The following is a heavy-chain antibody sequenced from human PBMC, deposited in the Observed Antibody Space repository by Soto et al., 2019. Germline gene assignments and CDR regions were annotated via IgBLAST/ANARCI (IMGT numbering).Heavy chain of an antibody. Sequence: GGSLRLSCAASGFTFNDYGMSWVRQAPGKGLEWVSGINWNGGSTGYADSVKGRFTISRDNAKNSLYLQMNSLRAEDTALYHCATLALEPEPHHFAFDIWGQGTMVTVSS. D-gene: IGHD1-1*01. V-gene: IGHV3-20*01. J-gene: IGHJ3*02. CDR1: GFTFNDYG. CDR3: ATLALEPEPHHFAFDI. CDR2: INWNGGST.